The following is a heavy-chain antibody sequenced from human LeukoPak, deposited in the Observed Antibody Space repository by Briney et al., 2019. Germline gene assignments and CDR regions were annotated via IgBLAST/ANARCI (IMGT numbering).Heavy chain of an antibody. CDR1: GFTFVDYA. Sequence: GGSVRLSCAASGFTFVDYAMSWVRQAPGKGLEWVSGINWNGGSTGYVDSVKGRFTISRDNAKNSLYLHMNSLRGEDTALYYCARDAHFGGVFDIWGQGTMVTVSS. CDR3: ARDAHFGGVFDI. V-gene: IGHV3-20*04. D-gene: IGHD2-21*01. J-gene: IGHJ3*02. CDR2: INWNGGST.